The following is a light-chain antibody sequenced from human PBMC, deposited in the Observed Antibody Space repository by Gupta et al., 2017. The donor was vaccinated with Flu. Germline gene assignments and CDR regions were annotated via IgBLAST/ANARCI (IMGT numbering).Light chain of an antibody. CDR2: EDK. CDR3: QSYDGNSLWV. J-gene: IGLJ3*02. Sequence: LTQPQSVSEFPGRTVTISCTRSGGSIDNTYVQWYRQRPGSAPTTVIYEDKKRSSGVPDRFSGSIDTSSTSAALTISGVKTEDEADYYCQSYDGNSLWVFGGGTKLTVL. V-gene: IGLV6-57*03. CDR1: GGSIDNTY.